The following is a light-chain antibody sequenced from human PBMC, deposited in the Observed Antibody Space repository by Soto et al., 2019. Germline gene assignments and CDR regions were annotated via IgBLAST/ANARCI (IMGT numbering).Light chain of an antibody. Sequence: DIQLTQSPSFLSASVGDRVSITCRASQGISSDLAWYRQNPGKAPKLLIYAASTLQNGVPSTFSGSGSGTEFTLTISSLQPEDFGTYYCQQFKSYPITLGQGTKVDIK. CDR2: AAS. CDR1: QGISSD. V-gene: IGKV1-9*01. J-gene: IGKJ1*01. CDR3: QQFKSYPIT.